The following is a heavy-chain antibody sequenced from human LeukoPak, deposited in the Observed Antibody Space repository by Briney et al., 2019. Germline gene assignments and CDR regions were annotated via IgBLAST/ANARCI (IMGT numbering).Heavy chain of an antibody. D-gene: IGHD5-12*01. CDR1: GGSMRSINYY. Sequence: AETLSLTCTVSGGSMRSINYYCAWIRQPPGKGREWVGYIYKCGRTSYNPSLKSRVTMSVDTSKNQFSLNLASVTAADTAMYYCARHPSGTPGDYWGQGSLVTVSS. V-gene: IGHV4-39*01. J-gene: IGHJ4*02. CDR2: IYKCGRT. CDR3: ARHPSGTPGDY.